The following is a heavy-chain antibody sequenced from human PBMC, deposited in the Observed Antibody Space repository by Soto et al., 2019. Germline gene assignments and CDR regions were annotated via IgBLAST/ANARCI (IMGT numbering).Heavy chain of an antibody. CDR1: GYSFTSYW. D-gene: IGHD2-2*01. V-gene: IGHV5-51*01. J-gene: IGHJ6*03. Sequence: PGESLKISCKGSGYSFTSYWISWVRQMPGKGLEWMGIIYPGDSDTRYSPSFQGQVTISADKSISTAYLQWSSLKASDTAMYYCARQGGGGGAAMTYDYYYYMDVWGKGTTVTVSS. CDR3: ARQGGGGGAAMTYDYYYYMDV. CDR2: IYPGDSDT.